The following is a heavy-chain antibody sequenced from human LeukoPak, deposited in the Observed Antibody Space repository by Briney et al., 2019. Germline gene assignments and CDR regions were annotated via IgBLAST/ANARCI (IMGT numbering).Heavy chain of an antibody. CDR3: AEDPQYSGYLDY. V-gene: IGHV3-23*01. Sequence: PGGSLRLSCAASGFTFSSYVMSWVRQAPGKGLEWVSGISGSGYSTYYADSVKGRFTISRDNSKNTLYLQMNSLRAEDTAVYYCAEDPQYSGYLDYWGQGTLVTVSS. CDR1: GFTFSSYV. J-gene: IGHJ4*02. D-gene: IGHD5-12*01. CDR2: ISGSGYST.